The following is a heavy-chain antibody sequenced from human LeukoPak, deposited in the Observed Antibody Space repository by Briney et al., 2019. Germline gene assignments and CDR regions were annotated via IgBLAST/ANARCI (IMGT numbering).Heavy chain of an antibody. CDR1: GGSFSGYY. CDR3: ASSGRYCSSTSCYWSWFDP. D-gene: IGHD2-2*01. Sequence: PSETLSLTCRVYGGSFSGYYWNWIRQPPGKGLEWIGEINPSGSTNYNPSLKGRVTISVDTSKNQFSLKLSSVPGADTGVYYCASSGRYCSSTSCYWSWFDPWGQGTLVTVSS. V-gene: IGHV4-34*01. J-gene: IGHJ5*02. CDR2: INPSGST.